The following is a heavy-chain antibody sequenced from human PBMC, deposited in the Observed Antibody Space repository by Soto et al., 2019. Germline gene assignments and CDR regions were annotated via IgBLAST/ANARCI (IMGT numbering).Heavy chain of an antibody. V-gene: IGHV1-2*02. D-gene: IGHD6-6*01. J-gene: IGHJ4*02. CDR2: INPNSGGT. CDR3: ASRVSSSRPFDY. Sequence: ASAKVSCKASGYTFTGYYIHWVRQAPVQGLEWMGWINPNSGGTNYAQKFQGRVTMTRDTSISTAYMELSRLRSDDTAVYYCASRVSSSRPFDYWGQGTLVTVSS. CDR1: GYTFTGYY.